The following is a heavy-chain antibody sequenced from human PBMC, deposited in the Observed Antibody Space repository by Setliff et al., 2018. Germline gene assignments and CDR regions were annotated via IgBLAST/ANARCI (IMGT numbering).Heavy chain of an antibody. CDR1: GGSISSSSYY. J-gene: IGHJ6*02. Sequence: SETLSLTCTVPGGSISSSSYYWGWIRQPPGKGLEWIGSIYYSGSTYYNPSLKSRVTISVDTSKNQFSLKLSSVTAADTAVYYCARVSQYSSGWYYYYYYGMDVWGQGTTVTVSS. CDR2: IYYSGST. D-gene: IGHD6-19*01. V-gene: IGHV4-39*07. CDR3: ARVSQYSSGWYYYYYYGMDV.